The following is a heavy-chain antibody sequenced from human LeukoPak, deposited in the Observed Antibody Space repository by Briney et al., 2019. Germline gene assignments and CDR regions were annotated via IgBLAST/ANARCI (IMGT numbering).Heavy chain of an antibody. Sequence: QTGGSLRLSCAASGFTSSSYWMHWVRQAPGKGLVWVPRINSDGSSTNYADSVKGRFTISRDNAKNTLYLQMNSLRAEDTAVYYCARDGGLRFLHYWGQGTLVTVSS. D-gene: IGHD3-3*01. CDR3: ARDGGLRFLHY. V-gene: IGHV3-74*01. CDR1: GFTSSSYW. CDR2: INSDGSST. J-gene: IGHJ4*02.